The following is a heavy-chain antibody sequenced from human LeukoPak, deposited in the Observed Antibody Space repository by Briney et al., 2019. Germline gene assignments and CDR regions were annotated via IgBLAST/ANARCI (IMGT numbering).Heavy chain of an antibody. Sequence: GGSLRLSCAASGFTFSSYEMNWVRQAPGKGLEWISYISDSGATIYYADSVKGRFTISRDNAKNTLYLQMNSLRAEDTAVYYCAKRGATRTIDYWGQGSLVTVSS. V-gene: IGHV3-48*03. CDR3: AKRGATRTIDY. CDR2: ISDSGATI. J-gene: IGHJ4*02. CDR1: GFTFSSYE. D-gene: IGHD1-26*01.